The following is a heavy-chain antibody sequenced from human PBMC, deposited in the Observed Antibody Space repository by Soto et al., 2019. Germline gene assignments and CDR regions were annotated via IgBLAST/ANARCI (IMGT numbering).Heavy chain of an antibody. CDR3: SRFQVHYVSSGYYRIAPRFVDVEY. CDR1: GGSFSGYY. CDR2: INHSGST. V-gene: IGHV4-34*01. Sequence: PADTLDHTCAVYGGSFSGYYWRWLRQHPGKGLELMGEINHSGSTNYNPSLKSRVTISVDTSENHFSLKLSSVTAADTAVYYCSRFQVHYVSSGYYRIAPRFVDVEYWGQGHLVTVSS. J-gene: IGHJ4*02. D-gene: IGHD3-22*01.